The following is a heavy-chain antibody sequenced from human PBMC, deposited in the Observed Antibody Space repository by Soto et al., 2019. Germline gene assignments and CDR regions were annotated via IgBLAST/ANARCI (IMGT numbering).Heavy chain of an antibody. CDR1: GGSISSGGYY. CDR2: LYHSGST. D-gene: IGHD3-22*01. V-gene: IGHV4-31*01. J-gene: IGHJ4*02. CDR3: ARGQGTMIEY. Sequence: QVQLQESGPGLVKPSQTLSLTCTVSGGSISSGGYYWTWIRQHPGKGLEWIGYLYHSGSTYYNPSLKSQFTLSLDTSKNQFSLKLSSVTAADTAVYYCARGQGTMIEYWGQGTLVTVSS.